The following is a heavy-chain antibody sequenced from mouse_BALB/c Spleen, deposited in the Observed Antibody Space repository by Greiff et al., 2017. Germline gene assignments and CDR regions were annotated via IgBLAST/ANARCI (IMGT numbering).Heavy chain of an antibody. J-gene: IGHJ3*01. V-gene: IGHV5-6-4*01. CDR3: TRTTGGYPVAY. D-gene: IGHD1-1*02. Sequence: EVKLMESGGGLVKPGGSLKLSCAASGFTFSSYTMSWVRQTPEKRLEWVATISSGGSYTYYPDSVKGRFTISGDNAKNTLYLQMSSLKSEDTAMYYCTRTTGGYPVAYWGPGTLVTVSA. CDR1: GFTFSSYT. CDR2: ISSGGSYT.